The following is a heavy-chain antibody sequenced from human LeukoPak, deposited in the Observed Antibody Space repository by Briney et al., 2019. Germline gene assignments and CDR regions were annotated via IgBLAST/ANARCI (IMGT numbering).Heavy chain of an antibody. V-gene: IGHV3-30*18. Sequence: PGRSLRLSCAASGFTFSSYGMHWVRQAPGKGLEWVAVISYDGSNKYYADSVKGRFTISRDNSKNTLYLQMNSLRAEDTAVYYCAKGWYYYGSGSYEWLNWGQGTLVTVSP. CDR1: GFTFSSYG. D-gene: IGHD3-10*01. J-gene: IGHJ4*02. CDR3: AKGWYYYGSGSYEWLN. CDR2: ISYDGSNK.